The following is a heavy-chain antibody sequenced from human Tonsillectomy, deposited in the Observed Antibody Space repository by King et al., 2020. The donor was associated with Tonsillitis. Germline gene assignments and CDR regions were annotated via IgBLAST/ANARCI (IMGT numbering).Heavy chain of an antibody. CDR3: AKDRRSGWSRGAFDI. Sequence: QLVQSGGGLVQPGGSLRLSCAASGFTFSSYDMSWVRQAPGKGLEWVSARSGVGGRTYYADSGKGRFTISRDNSKTTLYLQMNSLRAEDTAVYYCAKDRRSGWSRGAFDIWGQGTMVTVSS. CDR1: GFTFSSYD. D-gene: IGHD6-19*01. J-gene: IGHJ3*02. CDR2: RSGVGGRT. V-gene: IGHV3-23*04.